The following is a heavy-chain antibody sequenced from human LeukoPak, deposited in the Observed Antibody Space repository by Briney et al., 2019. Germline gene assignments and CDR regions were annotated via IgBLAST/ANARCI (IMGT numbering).Heavy chain of an antibody. CDR3: ASPGIAAAGGFDY. Sequence: PGGSLRLSCAASGFTFSSYSMNWVRQAPGKGLEWVSYISSSSSTIYYADSVKGRFTISRDNAKSSLYLQMNSLRAEDTAVHYCASPGIAAAGGFDYWGQGTLVTVSS. CDR1: GFTFSSYS. CDR2: ISSSSSTI. V-gene: IGHV3-48*01. D-gene: IGHD6-13*01. J-gene: IGHJ4*02.